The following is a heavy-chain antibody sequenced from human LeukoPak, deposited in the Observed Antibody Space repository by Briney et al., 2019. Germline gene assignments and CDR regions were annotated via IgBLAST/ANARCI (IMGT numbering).Heavy chain of an antibody. Sequence: SETLSLTCTVSGGSISSGGYYWSWIRQHSGKGLEWIGYIYYSGSTYYNPSLKSRVTISVDTSKNQFSLKLSSVTAADTAVYYCARETAEFYYYDSSGYPSHGWLDPWGQGTLVTVSS. CDR1: GGSISSGGYY. V-gene: IGHV4-31*03. D-gene: IGHD3-22*01. J-gene: IGHJ5*02. CDR2: IYYSGST. CDR3: ARETAEFYYYDSSGYPSHGWLDP.